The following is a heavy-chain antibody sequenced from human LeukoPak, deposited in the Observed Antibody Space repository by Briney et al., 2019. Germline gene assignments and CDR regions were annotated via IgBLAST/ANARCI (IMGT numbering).Heavy chain of an antibody. Sequence: SETLSLTCTVSGVSISNSSYYWGWIRQPPGKGLEWIGSVYYSGTTYYNPSLKSRVTISVDTSKNQFSLRLSSVTAADTGVYYCAREGYEMIRGVTAYYYYGMDVWGQGTTVAVSS. CDR1: GVSISNSSYY. CDR2: VYYSGTT. J-gene: IGHJ6*02. V-gene: IGHV4-39*07. D-gene: IGHD3-10*01. CDR3: AREGYEMIRGVTAYYYYGMDV.